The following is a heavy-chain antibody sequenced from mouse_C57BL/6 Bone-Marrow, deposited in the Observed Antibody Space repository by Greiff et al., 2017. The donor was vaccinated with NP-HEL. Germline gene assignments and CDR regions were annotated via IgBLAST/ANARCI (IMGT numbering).Heavy chain of an antibody. CDR3: ARVGVRRAWFAY. CDR1: GYTFTSYW. V-gene: IGHV1-53*01. Sequence: VQLQQPGTELVKPGASVKLSCKASGYTFTSYWMHWVKQRPGQGLEWIGNINPSNGGTNYNEKFKSKATLTVDKSSSTAYMQLSSLTSEVSAVYYCARVGVRRAWFAYWGQGTLVTVSA. D-gene: IGHD2-14*01. J-gene: IGHJ3*01. CDR2: INPSNGGT.